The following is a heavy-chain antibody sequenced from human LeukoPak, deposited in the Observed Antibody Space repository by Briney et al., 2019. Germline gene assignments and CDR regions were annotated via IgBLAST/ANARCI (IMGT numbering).Heavy chain of an antibody. CDR3: ASGRVTPYY. V-gene: IGHV4-34*01. CDR2: INHSGST. CDR1: GGSFSGYH. Sequence: PSETLSLTCAVYGGSFSGYHWSWIRQPPGKGLEWIGEINHSGSTNYNPSLKSRVTISVDTSKNQFSLKLSSVTAADTAVYYCASGRVTPYYWGQGTLVTVSS. J-gene: IGHJ4*02. D-gene: IGHD5-18*01.